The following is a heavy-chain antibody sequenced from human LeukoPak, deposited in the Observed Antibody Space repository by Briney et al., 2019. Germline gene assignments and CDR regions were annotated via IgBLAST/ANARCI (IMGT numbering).Heavy chain of an antibody. D-gene: IGHD3-10*01. J-gene: IGHJ4*02. V-gene: IGHV4-61*01. CDR1: GDSVSSGSYY. Sequence: SETLSLTCTVSGDSVSSGSYYWSWIRQPPGKGLEWNGYIYYSGSTNYNPSLKNRVTISVDTSKNQFSLKLNSVTAADTAVYYCARGVYGSGSYGYVYWGQGTLVTVSS. CDR3: ARGVYGSGSYGYVY. CDR2: IYYSGST.